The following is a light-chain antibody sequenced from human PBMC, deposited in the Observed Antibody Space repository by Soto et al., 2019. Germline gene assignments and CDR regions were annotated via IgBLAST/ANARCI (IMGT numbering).Light chain of an antibody. CDR2: ETS. Sequence: IQMTQSPASLSASIGDQVTITCRASQDILKYVNWYQQKSGQAPKILIFETSSLERRVPTRFKSSGYVTSFSLTIDSLQPDDFATYFCQQSYHSPYSFGQGT. J-gene: IGKJ2*01. V-gene: IGKV1-39*01. CDR1: QDILKY. CDR3: QQSYHSPYS.